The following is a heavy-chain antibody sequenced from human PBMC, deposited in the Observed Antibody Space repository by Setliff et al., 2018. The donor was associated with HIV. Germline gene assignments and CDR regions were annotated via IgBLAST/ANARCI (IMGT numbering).Heavy chain of an antibody. CDR1: DGSFSGYS. CDR3: ARAGSMVRGVIISAMDI. V-gene: IGHV4-4*07. J-gene: IGHJ3*02. Sequence: SETLSLTCSVSDGSFSGYSWSWIRQPAGKGLEWIGRIYTSGTTNYKPSLKSRVTMSGDTSKNQFSLKLSSVTAADTDVYYCARAGSMVRGVIISAMDIWGQGTMVTVSS. D-gene: IGHD3-10*01. CDR2: IYTSGTT.